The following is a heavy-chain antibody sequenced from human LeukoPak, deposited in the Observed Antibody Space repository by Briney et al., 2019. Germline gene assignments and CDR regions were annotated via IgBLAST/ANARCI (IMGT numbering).Heavy chain of an antibody. Sequence: PLETLSLTCAVYGGSFSGYYWSWIRQPPGKGLEWIGEINHSGSTNYNPSLKSRVTISVDTSKNQFSLKLSSVTAADTAVYYCASLTMIVVPWGQGTLVTVSS. CDR3: ASLTMIVVP. CDR1: GGSFSGYY. V-gene: IGHV4-34*01. J-gene: IGHJ4*02. CDR2: INHSGST. D-gene: IGHD3-22*01.